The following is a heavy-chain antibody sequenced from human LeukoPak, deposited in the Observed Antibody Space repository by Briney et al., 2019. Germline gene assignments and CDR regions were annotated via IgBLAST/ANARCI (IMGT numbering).Heavy chain of an antibody. CDR3: AREERESGGWDV. V-gene: IGHV3-7*04. Sequence: GGSLRLSCAASRFTFSNYWMSWVRQAAGKGLEWVANIKQDGSEKNYVGSVKGRFTISRDNAKNSLYLQMNSLRVEDTAVYYCAREERESGGWDVWGQGTTVTVSS. J-gene: IGHJ6*02. CDR2: IKQDGSEK. CDR1: RFTFSNYW. D-gene: IGHD1-1*01.